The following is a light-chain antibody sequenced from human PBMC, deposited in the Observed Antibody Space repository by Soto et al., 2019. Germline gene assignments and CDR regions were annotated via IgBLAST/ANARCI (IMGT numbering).Light chain of an antibody. CDR3: QQYGSSPGT. V-gene: IGKV3-20*01. CDR1: QSISDSY. Sequence: EIVLTQSPCTLSLSPGERATLSCRASQSISDSYLAWYQQKPGQAPSLLIYDTSSRATGIPDRFSGSGSGTDFALTISRVEPEDCAMYFCQQYGSSPGTFGQGTKVDIK. CDR2: DTS. J-gene: IGKJ1*01.